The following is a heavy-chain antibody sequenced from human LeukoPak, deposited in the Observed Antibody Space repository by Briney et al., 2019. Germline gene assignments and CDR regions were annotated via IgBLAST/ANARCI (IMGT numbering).Heavy chain of an antibody. CDR3: ARDQYDTWSRRGNFDS. J-gene: IGHJ4*02. CDR1: GFTFSDYY. D-gene: IGHD3-3*01. V-gene: IGHV3-11*01. Sequence: GGSLRLSCAASGFTFSDYYMTWVRQAPGKGLEWLSYITNRGDTVFYADSVKGRFTISRDNTKNSLYLQMNSLRAEDTAVFYCARDQYDTWSRRGNFDSWGQGTLVIVSS. CDR2: ITNRGDTV.